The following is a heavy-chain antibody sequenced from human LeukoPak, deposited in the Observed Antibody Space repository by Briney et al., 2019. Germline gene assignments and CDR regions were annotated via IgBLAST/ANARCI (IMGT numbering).Heavy chain of an antibody. CDR1: GFRFSTHD. D-gene: IGHD3-22*01. CDR2: ISRTSTYL. J-gene: IGHJ4*02. V-gene: IGHV3-21*01. Sequence: GGSLRLSCAASGFRFSTHDLNWVRQAPGKGLECVTYISRTSTYLYYADSVKGRFTISRDNDKNLLYLQMNNLRAEDTAVYFCAKDTRKGGYYSDYWGQGTVVTVSS. CDR3: AKDTRKGGYYSDY.